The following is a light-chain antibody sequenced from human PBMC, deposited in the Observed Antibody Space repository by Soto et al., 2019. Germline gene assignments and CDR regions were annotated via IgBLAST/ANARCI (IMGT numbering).Light chain of an antibody. V-gene: IGKV3-15*01. Sequence: EVVMTQSPDTLSVSPGERATLSCRASQSVSSNLAWYQQKPGQAPRLLIYGASTRATGIPARFSGSGSGTEFTLTISSLQSEDFAVYYCQRYNNWPGTFGQGTKVDIK. CDR1: QSVSSN. J-gene: IGKJ1*01. CDR2: GAS. CDR3: QRYNNWPGT.